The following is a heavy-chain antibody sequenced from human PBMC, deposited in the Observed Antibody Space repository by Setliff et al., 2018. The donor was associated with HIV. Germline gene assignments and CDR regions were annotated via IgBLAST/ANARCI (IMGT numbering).Heavy chain of an antibody. Sequence: SETLSLTCAVSGYSISSGSYWAWIRQPPGKGLEWIGSIYHSGTTYYNPSLKSRVTISVDTSKNQFSLKLSSVTAADTAVYYCARARQVSDYGDYDYYFDYWGQGALVTVSS. CDR1: GYSISSGSY. J-gene: IGHJ4*02. CDR3: ARARQVSDYGDYDYYFDY. V-gene: IGHV4-38-2*01. CDR2: IYHSGTT. D-gene: IGHD4-17*01.